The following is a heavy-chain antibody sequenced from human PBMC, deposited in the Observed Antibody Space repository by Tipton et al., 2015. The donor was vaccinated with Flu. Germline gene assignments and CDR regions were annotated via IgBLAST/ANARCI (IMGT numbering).Heavy chain of an antibody. J-gene: IGHJ4*02. Sequence: SLRLSCAASGFTFRSFAMTWVRQAPGRGLEWVSTINEIGDDAIYADSVKGRFTISRDNSKNTLSLQMNSLAAEDTAVYYCAKEHGGSFPTSRIFDWWGQGTLVTVSS. D-gene: IGHD4-23*01. V-gene: IGHV3-23*01. CDR1: GFTFRSFA. CDR3: AKEHGGSFPTSRIFDW. CDR2: INEIGDDA.